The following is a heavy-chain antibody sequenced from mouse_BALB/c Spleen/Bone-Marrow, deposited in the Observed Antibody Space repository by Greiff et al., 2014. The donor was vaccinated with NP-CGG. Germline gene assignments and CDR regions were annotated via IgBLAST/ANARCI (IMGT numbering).Heavy chain of an antibody. CDR1: GFNIKDTY. D-gene: IGHD1-1*01. V-gene: IGHV14-3*02. CDR2: IDPANGNT. CDR3: ARYYYGSSYFDY. J-gene: IGHJ2*01. Sequence: VQLQQSGAELVKPGASVKLSCTASGFNIKDTYMHWVKQRPEQGLEWIGRIDPANGNTKYDPKFQGKATITADTSSNTAYLQLSSLESEDTAVYYCARYYYGSSYFDYWGQGTTLTVSS.